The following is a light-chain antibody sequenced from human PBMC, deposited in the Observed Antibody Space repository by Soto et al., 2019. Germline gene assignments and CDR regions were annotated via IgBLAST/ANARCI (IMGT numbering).Light chain of an antibody. Sequence: DIVLTQSPAILSASPGERVTLSCRASRSIDTYLAWFQHKPGQAPKLLIFGASTRAAGVPPRFSGGGSGTEFTLTISNLRSEYFAIYFCQQYDAWPPGTFGGGTAVEI. CDR1: RSIDTY. J-gene: IGKJ4*01. CDR3: QQYDAWPPGT. V-gene: IGKV3-15*01. CDR2: GAS.